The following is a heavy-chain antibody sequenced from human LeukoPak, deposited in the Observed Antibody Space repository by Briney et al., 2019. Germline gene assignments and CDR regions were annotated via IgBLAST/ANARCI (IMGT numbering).Heavy chain of an antibody. V-gene: IGHV3-23*01. D-gene: IGHD6-6*01. J-gene: IGHJ4*02. CDR1: GFTFNNYA. CDR2: ISGSGGTT. CDR3: AKMGGVYSISPLDY. Sequence: GGPLRLSCAASGFTFNNYAMSWVRQAPGKGLEWVTAISGSGGTTYYADSVKGRFTISRDNSKNTLYLQMNSLRADDTAIYYCAKMGGVYSISPLDYWGQGTLVTVSS.